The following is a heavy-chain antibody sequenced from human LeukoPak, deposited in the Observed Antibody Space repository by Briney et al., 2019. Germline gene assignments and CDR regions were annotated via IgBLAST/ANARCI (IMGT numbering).Heavy chain of an antibody. D-gene: IGHD1-26*01. Sequence: GGSLRLSCAASGFTFSSYNMNWVRQAPGKGLEWVSSISSSISIYYADSVKGRFTISRDNSKNSLYLQMNSLRAEDTAMYYCARDQKHVGATGDKALDYWGQGTLVTVSS. V-gene: IGHV3-21*01. CDR3: ARDQKHVGATGDKALDY. CDR2: ISSSISI. CDR1: GFTFSSYN. J-gene: IGHJ4*02.